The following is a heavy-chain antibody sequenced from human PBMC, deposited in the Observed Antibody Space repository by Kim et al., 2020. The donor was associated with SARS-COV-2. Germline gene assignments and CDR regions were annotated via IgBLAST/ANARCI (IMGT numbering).Heavy chain of an antibody. CDR3: AKRFSSGTFYAAFDI. Sequence: EGSLRLSCAASGFTFSSYAMSWVRQAPGTGLEWVSGISRNGDTTYYADSVKGRLTISRDNSKNTLYLQMNSLRAEDTAVYYCAKRFSSGTFYAAFDIWG. CDR2: ISRNGDTT. J-gene: IGHJ3*02. CDR1: GFTFSSYA. D-gene: IGHD1-26*01. V-gene: IGHV3-23*01.